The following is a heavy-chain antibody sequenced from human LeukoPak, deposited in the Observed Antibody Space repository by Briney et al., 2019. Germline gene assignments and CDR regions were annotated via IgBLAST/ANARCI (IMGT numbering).Heavy chain of an antibody. CDR3: ARSETMITFGGVIADSFDY. CDR1: GFTFSSYW. V-gene: IGHV3-7*01. Sequence: PGGSLRLSCAASGFTFSSYWMSWVRQAPGKGLEWVANIKQDGSEKYYVDSVKGRFTISRDNAKSSLYLQMNSLRAEDTAVYYCARSETMITFGGVIADSFDYWGQGTLVTVSS. CDR2: IKQDGSEK. J-gene: IGHJ4*02. D-gene: IGHD3-16*02.